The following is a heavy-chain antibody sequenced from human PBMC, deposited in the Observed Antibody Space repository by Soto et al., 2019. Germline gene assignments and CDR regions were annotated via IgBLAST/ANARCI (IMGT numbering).Heavy chain of an antibody. Sequence: QITLKESGPTLVKPTQTLTLTCTFSGFSLSTSGVGVGWIRQPPGKALEWLAHIYWDDDKRYSPSLNSRLTITKDTSKNQVVLTMTNMDPVDTATYYCARVGDYGDYGLFDYWGQGTLVTVSS. CDR2: IYWDDDK. CDR1: GFSLSTSGVG. J-gene: IGHJ4*02. CDR3: ARVGDYGDYGLFDY. V-gene: IGHV2-5*02. D-gene: IGHD4-17*01.